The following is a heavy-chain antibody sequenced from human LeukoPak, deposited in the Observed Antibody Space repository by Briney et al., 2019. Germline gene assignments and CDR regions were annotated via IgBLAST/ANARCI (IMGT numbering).Heavy chain of an antibody. Sequence: GGSLRLSCAASGFTFSNAWMRWVRQAPGKGLEWVANIKQDGSEKYSVDSVKGRFTISRDNAKNSLYLQMNSLRTEDTAVYYCARDVRGSVTSYFYYYMDVWGKGTTVTVSS. CDR3: ARDVRGSVTSYFYYYMDV. CDR1: GFTFSNAW. J-gene: IGHJ6*03. V-gene: IGHV3-7*01. CDR2: IKQDGSEK. D-gene: IGHD5-18*01.